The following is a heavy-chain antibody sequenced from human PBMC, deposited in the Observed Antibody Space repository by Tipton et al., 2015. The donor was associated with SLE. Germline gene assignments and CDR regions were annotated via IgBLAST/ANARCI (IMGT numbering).Heavy chain of an antibody. CDR2: IYYSGST. J-gene: IGHJ3*02. CDR1: GGSISSYY. CDR3: ARDRAGPGGAVDI. Sequence: TLSLTCTVSGGSISSYYWSWIRQPPGKGLEWIGYIYYSGSTNYNPSLKSRVTISVDTSKNQFSLKLSSVTAADTAVYYCARDRAGPGGAVDIWGQGTMVTVSS. V-gene: IGHV4-59*01. D-gene: IGHD3-10*01.